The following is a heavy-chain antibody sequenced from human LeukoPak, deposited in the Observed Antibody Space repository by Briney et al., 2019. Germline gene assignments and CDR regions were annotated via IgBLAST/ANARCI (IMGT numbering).Heavy chain of an antibody. CDR3: ARGKNYFDY. J-gene: IGHJ4*02. Sequence: SETLSLTCTVSGGSISSYYWSWIRQPPGKGLEWIGYIYYSGSTYYNPSLKSRVTISVDTSKNQFSLKLSSVTAADTAVYYCARGKNYFDYWGQGTLVTVSS. CDR2: IYYSGST. V-gene: IGHV4-59*12. CDR1: GGSISSYY.